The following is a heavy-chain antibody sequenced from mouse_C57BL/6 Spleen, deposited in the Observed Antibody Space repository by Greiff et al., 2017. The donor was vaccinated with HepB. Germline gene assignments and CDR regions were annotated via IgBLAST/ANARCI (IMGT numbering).Heavy chain of an antibody. V-gene: IGHV1-82*01. CDR1: GYAFSSSW. CDR3: ARDLLWHYFDY. CDR2: IYPGDGDT. J-gene: IGHJ2*01. Sequence: LQESGPELVKPGASVKISCKASGYAFSSSWMNWVKQRPGKGLEWIGRIYPGDGDTNYNGKFKGKATLTADKSSSTAYMQLSSLTSEDSAVYFCARDLLWHYFDYWGQGTTLTVSS. D-gene: IGHD2-1*01.